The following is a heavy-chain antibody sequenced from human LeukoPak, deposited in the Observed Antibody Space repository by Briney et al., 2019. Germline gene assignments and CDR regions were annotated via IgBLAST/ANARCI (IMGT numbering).Heavy chain of an antibody. J-gene: IGHJ3*02. CDR2: ISYDGSNK. CDR1: GFTFSSYG. CDR3: AKAIAGTTRGQPRYDAFDI. Sequence: GGSLRLSCAASGFTFSSYGMHWVRQAPGKGLEWVAVISYDGSNKYYADSVKGRFTISRDNSKNTLYLQMNSLRAEDTAVYYCAKAIAGTTRGQPRYDAFDIWGQGTMVTVSS. D-gene: IGHD1-1*01. V-gene: IGHV3-30*18.